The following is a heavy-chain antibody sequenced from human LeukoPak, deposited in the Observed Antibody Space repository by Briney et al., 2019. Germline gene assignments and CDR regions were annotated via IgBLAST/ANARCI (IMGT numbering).Heavy chain of an antibody. Sequence: SETLSLTCNVSGYSITSGSYWGWIRQPPGKGLEWIASVYYSGSAYYNPSLKSRVTISVDTSKNQFSLKLSSVTAADTAVYYCARDRQGATFDYWGQGTLVTVSS. CDR3: ARDRQGATFDY. CDR1: GYSITSGSY. D-gene: IGHD1-26*01. CDR2: VYYSGSA. V-gene: IGHV4-38-2*02. J-gene: IGHJ4*02.